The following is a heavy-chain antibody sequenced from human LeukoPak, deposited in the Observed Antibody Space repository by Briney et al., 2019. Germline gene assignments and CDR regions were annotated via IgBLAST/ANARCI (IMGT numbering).Heavy chain of an antibody. V-gene: IGHV4-59*01. Sequence: TSETLSLTCTVSGGSISSYYWSWIRQPPGKGLEWIGYIYYSGSTNYNPSLKSRVTISVDTSKNQFSLKLSSVTAADTAVYFCARVRNGARFFDYWGQGTLVTASS. CDR2: IYYSGST. J-gene: IGHJ4*02. CDR1: GGSISSYY. CDR3: ARVRNGARFFDY. D-gene: IGHD1-1*01.